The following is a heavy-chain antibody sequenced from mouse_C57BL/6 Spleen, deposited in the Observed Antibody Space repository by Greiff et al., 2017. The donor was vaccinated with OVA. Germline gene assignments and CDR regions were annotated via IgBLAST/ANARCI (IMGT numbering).Heavy chain of an antibody. CDR1: GYTFTSYW. CDR2: IDPNSGGT. CDR3: ARRGDYDVYAMDY. J-gene: IGHJ4*01. D-gene: IGHD2-4*01. V-gene: IGHV1-72*01. Sequence: QVQLQQPGAELVKPGASVKLSCKASGYTFTSYWMHWVKQRPGRGLERIGRIDPNSGGTKYTEKFKSKATLTVDKPSSTAYMQLSSLTSEESAVYDGARRGDYDVYAMDYWGQGTSVTVSS.